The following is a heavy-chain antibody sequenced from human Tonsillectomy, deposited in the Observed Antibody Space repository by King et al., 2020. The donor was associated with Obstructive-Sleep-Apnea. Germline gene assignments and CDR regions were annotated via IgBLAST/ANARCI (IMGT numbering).Heavy chain of an antibody. CDR2: ISYDGSNK. CDR1: GFTFRSYA. Sequence: VQLVESGGGVVQPGRSLRLSCAASGFTFRSYAMHWVRQAPGKGLEWVAVISYDGSNKYYADSVKGRFTISRDISKNTLYLQMNSLRAEDTAVYYCARDFAEIPYSSNWLWGGAFDIWGQGTMVTVSS. J-gene: IGHJ3*02. V-gene: IGHV3-30*04. D-gene: IGHD6-13*01. CDR3: ARDFAEIPYSSNWLWGGAFDI.